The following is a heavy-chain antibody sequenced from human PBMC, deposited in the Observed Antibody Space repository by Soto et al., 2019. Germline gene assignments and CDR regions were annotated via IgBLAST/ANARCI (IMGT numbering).Heavy chain of an antibody. D-gene: IGHD5-18*01. CDR1: GLTFINVY. CDR2: INNSGSSA. CDR3: AREGYRKYHYYGMDI. V-gene: IGHV3-11*06. Sequence: GVSMRLSCAGAGLTFINVYMSWIRKDTGKGLEYISYINNSGSSANYVDSVKGRFTISRDNAKNSLYLQMNSLRAEDTAVYYCAREGYRKYHYYGMDIWGQGTTVTVSS. J-gene: IGHJ6*02.